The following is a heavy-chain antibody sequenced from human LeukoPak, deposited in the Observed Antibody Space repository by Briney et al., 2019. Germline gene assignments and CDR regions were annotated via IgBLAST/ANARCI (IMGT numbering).Heavy chain of an antibody. J-gene: IGHJ6*02. V-gene: IGHV4-39*01. CDR2: IYYRGSN. CDR3: ARHYDMRYGMDV. Sequence: SETLSLTCSVSGGSISSNDYYWGWIRQPPGKGLEWIGSIYYRGSNYCNPSLKSRVTISVDTSKKQVSLKATSVTAADTAVYYCARHYDMRYGMDVWGQGTTVTVSS. D-gene: IGHD3-9*01. CDR1: GGSISSNDYY.